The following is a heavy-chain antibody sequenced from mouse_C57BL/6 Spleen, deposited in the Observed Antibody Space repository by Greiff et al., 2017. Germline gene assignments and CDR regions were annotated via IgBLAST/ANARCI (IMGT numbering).Heavy chain of an antibody. CDR2: IDPSDSYT. V-gene: IGHV1-69*01. J-gene: IGHJ2*01. Sequence: QVHVKQPGAELVMPGASVKLSCKASGYTFTSYWMHWVKQRPGQGLEWIGEIDPSDSYTTYNQKFKGKSTLTVDKSSSTAYMQLSSLTSEDSAVYYCALITTVVAFDYWGQGTTLTVSS. D-gene: IGHD1-1*01. CDR1: GYTFTSYW. CDR3: ALITTVVAFDY.